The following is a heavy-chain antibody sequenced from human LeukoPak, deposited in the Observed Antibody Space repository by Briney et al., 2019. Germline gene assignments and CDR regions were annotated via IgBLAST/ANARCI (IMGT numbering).Heavy chain of an antibody. CDR1: GGSFSGYH. J-gene: IGHJ6*03. CDR3: ARVGYSISWYDYYYMDV. D-gene: IGHD6-13*01. CDR2: INHRGST. V-gene: IGHV4-34*01. Sequence: SETLSLTCVVYGGSFSGYHWSWIRQSPGKGLEWIGEINHRGSTNYNPSLKRRVTMSLDTSKNQFSLKLTSVTAADTAVYYCARVGYSISWYDYYYMDVWGKGTTVTVSS.